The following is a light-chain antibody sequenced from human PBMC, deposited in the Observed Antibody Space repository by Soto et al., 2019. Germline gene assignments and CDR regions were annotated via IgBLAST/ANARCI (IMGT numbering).Light chain of an antibody. CDR2: GAS. Sequence: AIQMTQSPSSLSASVGDRVTITCRTSQGISNDLGLYQQKPGKAPKLLIYGASSLQSGVPSRLSGSGSGTDFTLTIRSLQPEDFATYYCLQGSLYPWTFGQGTKVDI. J-gene: IGKJ1*01. V-gene: IGKV1-6*01. CDR1: QGISND. CDR3: LQGSLYPWT.